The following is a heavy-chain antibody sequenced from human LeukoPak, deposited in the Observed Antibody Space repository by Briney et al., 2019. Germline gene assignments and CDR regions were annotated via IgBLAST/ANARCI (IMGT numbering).Heavy chain of an antibody. CDR3: AREEVIGLYYFDY. CDR1: GFSFANYG. D-gene: IGHD3-22*01. Sequence: GGSLRLSCATSGFSFANYGMHWVRQAPGKGLEWVAFMRYDGTKTYNADSVRGRFTISRDNAKNSLYLQMNSLRAEDTAVYYCAREEVIGLYYFDYWGQGTLVTVSS. V-gene: IGHV3-30*02. CDR2: MRYDGTKT. J-gene: IGHJ4*02.